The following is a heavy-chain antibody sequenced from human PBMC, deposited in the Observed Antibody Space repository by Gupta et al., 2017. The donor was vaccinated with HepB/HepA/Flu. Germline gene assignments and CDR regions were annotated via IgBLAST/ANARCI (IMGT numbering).Heavy chain of an antibody. D-gene: IGHD5-18*01. CDR2: IYSGGRT. CDR3: ARVTDTAMGNWFDP. CDR1: GFTVSGNY. V-gene: IGHV3-66*01. J-gene: IGHJ5*02. Sequence: EVQLVESGGGLVQPGGSLRLSCAASGFTVSGNYMSWVRQAPGKGLEWVSVIYSGGRTYYADSVKGRFTISRDNSKNTLYLQMNSLRAEDTAVYYCARVTDTAMGNWFDPWVQGTLVTVSS.